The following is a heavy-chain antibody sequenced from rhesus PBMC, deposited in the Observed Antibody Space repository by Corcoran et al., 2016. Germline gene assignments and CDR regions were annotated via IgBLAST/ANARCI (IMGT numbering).Heavy chain of an antibody. D-gene: IGHD6-25*01. Sequence: QLQLQESGPGLVKPSETLSVTCAVSGGSISSSYWSWIRQAPGKGLEWIGYIYGNGSSTNYNPTLKSRVTLSVDTSKNQLSLKLSSVATADTAVYYCVKTGSGYSGSWNLFDYWGQGVLVTVSS. CDR3: VKTGSGYSGSWNLFDY. CDR1: GGSISSSY. V-gene: IGHV4-169*01. CDR2: IYGNGSST. J-gene: IGHJ4*01.